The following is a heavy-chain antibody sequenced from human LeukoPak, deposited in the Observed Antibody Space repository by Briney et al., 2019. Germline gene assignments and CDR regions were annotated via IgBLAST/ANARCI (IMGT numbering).Heavy chain of an antibody. V-gene: IGHV3-33*01. CDR1: GFTFSSYG. D-gene: IGHD6-13*01. J-gene: IGHJ4*02. CDR2: IWYDGSNK. Sequence: GGSLRLSCAASGFTFSSYGMHWVRQAPGKGLEWVAVIWYDGSNKYYADSVKGRFTISRDNSKNTLYLQMNSLRAEDTAVYYCARETRGNSSSWYVGYFDYWGQGTLVTVSS. CDR3: ARETRGNSSSWYVGYFDY.